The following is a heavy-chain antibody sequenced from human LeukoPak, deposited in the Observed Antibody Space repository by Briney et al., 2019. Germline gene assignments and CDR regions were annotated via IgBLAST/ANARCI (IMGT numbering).Heavy chain of an antibody. J-gene: IGHJ4*02. CDR1: GDSISSGNYH. V-gene: IGHV4-39*07. CDR3: TRVRQGSQSDF. Sequence: SETLSLTCSVSGDSISSGNYHWAWIRQPPGKGLECVGSIHHRGNTYYNSSLESRVTISVDMARNQFSLLLRSVTAVDTAVYYCTRVRQGSQSDFWGQGTLVTVSS. CDR2: IHHRGNT.